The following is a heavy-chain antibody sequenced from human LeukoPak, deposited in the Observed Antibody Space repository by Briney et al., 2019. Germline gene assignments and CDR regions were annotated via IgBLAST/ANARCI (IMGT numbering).Heavy chain of an antibody. V-gene: IGHV4-39*07. D-gene: IGHD4-17*01. CDR2: VYYTGST. J-gene: IGHJ4*02. CDR3: ARVPTVTFFDY. CDR1: GDSISSNNYY. Sequence: ASETLSLTCTVSGDSISSNNYYWGWIRQPPGKGLEWIGSVYYTGSTYYNPSLKSRVTISVDTSKNQFSLKLSSVTAADTAVYYCARVPTVTFFDYWGQGTLVTVSS.